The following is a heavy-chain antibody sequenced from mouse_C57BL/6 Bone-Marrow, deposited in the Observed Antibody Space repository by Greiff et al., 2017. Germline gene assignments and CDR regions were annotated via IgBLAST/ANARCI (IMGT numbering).Heavy chain of an antibody. J-gene: IGHJ2*01. CDR1: GFTFSSYA. V-gene: IGHV5-4*03. D-gene: IGHD1-1*01. CDR3: ARYGGYYRSSYLYYFDY. CDR2: ISDGGSYT. Sequence: EVKLMESGGGLVKPGGSLKLSCAASGFTFSSYAMSWVRQTPEKRLAWVATISDGGSYTYYPDNGKGRFTISRDNAKNNLYLQMSHLKSEDTAMYYWARYGGYYRSSYLYYFDYWGQGTTLPVAS.